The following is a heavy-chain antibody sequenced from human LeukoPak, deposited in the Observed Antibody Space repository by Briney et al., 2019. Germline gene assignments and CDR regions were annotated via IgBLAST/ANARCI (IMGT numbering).Heavy chain of an antibody. CDR2: IYYSGST. CDR1: GGSISSYY. CDR3: ARPSMVLGVPWDFDI. D-gene: IGHD3-10*01. J-gene: IGHJ3*02. Sequence: SGTLSLTCTVSGGSISSYYWSWIRQPPGKGLEWIGYIYYSGSTNYNPSLKSRVTISVDTSKNQFSLKLSSVTAADTAVYYCARPSMVLGVPWDFDIWGQGTMVTVSS. V-gene: IGHV4-59*08.